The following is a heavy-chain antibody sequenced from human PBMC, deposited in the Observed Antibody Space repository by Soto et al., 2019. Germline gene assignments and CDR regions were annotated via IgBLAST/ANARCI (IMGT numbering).Heavy chain of an antibody. D-gene: IGHD6-13*01. CDR1: GGSISSSNW. CDR3: ARSYSSSWYYYGMDV. Sequence: QVQLQASVPGLVKPSGTLSLTCAVSGGSISSSNWWSWVRQPPGKGLEWIGEIYHSGSTNYNPSLKSRVTISVDKSKNQFSLKLISVTAADTAVYYCARSYSSSWYYYGMDVWGQGTTVTVSS. CDR2: IYHSGST. J-gene: IGHJ6*02. V-gene: IGHV4-4*02.